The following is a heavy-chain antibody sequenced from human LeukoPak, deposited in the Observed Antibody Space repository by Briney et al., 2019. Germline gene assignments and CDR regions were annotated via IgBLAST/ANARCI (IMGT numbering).Heavy chain of an antibody. Sequence: PGGSLRLSCAASGFTFSSYWMSWVRQAPGKGLEWVANIKQDGSEKYYVDSVKGRFTISRDNAMNSLYLQMNSLRAEDTAVYYCARGGYSYGSDAFDIWGQGTMVTVSS. CDR2: IKQDGSEK. CDR3: ARGGYSYGSDAFDI. J-gene: IGHJ3*02. CDR1: GFTFSSYW. V-gene: IGHV3-7*03. D-gene: IGHD5-18*01.